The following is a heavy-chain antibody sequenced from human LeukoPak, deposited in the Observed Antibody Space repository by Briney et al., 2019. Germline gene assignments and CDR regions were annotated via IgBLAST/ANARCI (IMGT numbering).Heavy chain of an antibody. V-gene: IGHV3-53*01. CDR1: GFIVSSEY. CDR3: ARLLPASRHYFDY. CDR2: IYGGGST. D-gene: IGHD2-15*01. J-gene: IGHJ4*02. Sequence: QSGGSLRLSCAASGFIVSSEYLAWVRQAPGKGLEWISVIYGGGSTYYADSVKGRFTISRDNSKDVLYLDMHSLAVEDTAVYYCARLLPASRHYFDYWGQGTPVTVSS.